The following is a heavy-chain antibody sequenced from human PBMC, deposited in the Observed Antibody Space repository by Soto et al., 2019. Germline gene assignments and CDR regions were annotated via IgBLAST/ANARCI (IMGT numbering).Heavy chain of an antibody. CDR1: GFTVSSNY. CDR2: IYSGGST. Sequence: GGSLRLSCAASGFTVSSNYMSWVRQAPGKGLEWVSVIYSGGSTYYADSVKGRFTISRDNSKNTLYLQMNSLRAEDTAVYYCAREDYGDSNFDYWGQGTLVTVSS. D-gene: IGHD4-17*01. J-gene: IGHJ4*02. CDR3: AREDYGDSNFDY. V-gene: IGHV3-66*01.